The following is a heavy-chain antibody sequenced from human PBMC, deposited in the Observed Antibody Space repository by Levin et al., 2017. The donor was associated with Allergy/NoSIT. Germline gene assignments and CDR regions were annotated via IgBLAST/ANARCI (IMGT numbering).Heavy chain of an antibody. CDR2: ISVDNGNT. CDR3: ARVRVQKSGSFAMDV. CDR1: GYIFSSYG. D-gene: IGHD1-1*01. V-gene: IGHV1-18*01. Sequence: ASVKVSCKASGYIFSSYGISWVRQAPGQGLEWMGWISVDNGNTHYAQRLQGRVTMTTDTSTTTAYMELRSLRSDDTAVYHCARVRVQKSGSFAMDVWGQGTTVTVSS. J-gene: IGHJ6*02.